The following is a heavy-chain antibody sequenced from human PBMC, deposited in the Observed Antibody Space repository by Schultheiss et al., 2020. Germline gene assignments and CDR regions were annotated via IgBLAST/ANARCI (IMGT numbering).Heavy chain of an antibody. CDR2: LSSDGLNP. V-gene: IGHV3-30-3*01. D-gene: IGHD3-3*01. CDR3: AKEVPGRHHLLEWFNYFDY. J-gene: IGHJ4*02. CDR1: GFTFSNSV. Sequence: GGSLRLSCAASGFTFSNSVMHWVRQSPGKRLEWVAVLSSDGLNPNYADSVKGRFTISRDNSKNTLYLQMNSLRAEDTAVYYCAKEVPGRHHLLEWFNYFDYWGQGTLVTVSS.